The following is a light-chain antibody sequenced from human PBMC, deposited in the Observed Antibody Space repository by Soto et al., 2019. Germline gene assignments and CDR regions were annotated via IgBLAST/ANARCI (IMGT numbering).Light chain of an antibody. CDR1: QSVTSSS. CDR3: QQYVRSPWT. Sequence: EIGLTQSPGTLSLSRGERATLSCRASQSVTSSSLEWYQQKPGQAPKLVMYGASIRTSGIPERFSGSGSGTDVTLTISRLEPEDFEVYYCQQYVRSPWTFGQGTKVDI. J-gene: IGKJ1*01. V-gene: IGKV3-20*01. CDR2: GAS.